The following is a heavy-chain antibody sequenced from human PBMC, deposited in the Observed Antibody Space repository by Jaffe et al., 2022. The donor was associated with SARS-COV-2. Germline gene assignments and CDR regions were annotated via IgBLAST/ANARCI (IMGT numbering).Heavy chain of an antibody. CDR2: ISYSGNS. D-gene: IGHD1-26*01. V-gene: IGHV4-59*08. Sequence: QVQLQESGPGLVKPSETLSLTCTVSGGSISGYYWSWIRQPPGKGLEWIAYISYSGNSNSNPSLKSRVTISVDTSKNQFSLKLSSVTAADTAVYYCARHGLDSGNYLAYFHHWGQGALVTVSS. CDR3: ARHGLDSGNYLAYFHH. CDR1: GGSISGYY. J-gene: IGHJ1*01.